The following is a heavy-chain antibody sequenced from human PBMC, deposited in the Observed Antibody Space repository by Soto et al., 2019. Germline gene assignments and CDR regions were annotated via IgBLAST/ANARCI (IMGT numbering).Heavy chain of an antibody. D-gene: IGHD3-16*02. Sequence: SETLSVTCTVAGGSIRSYYWSGIRQPPGKGLEWIGYIYYSGSTNYNPSLKSRVTISVDTSKNQFSLKLSSVTAADTAVYYCARDKGGITFGGVIVIRDDDAFDIWGPGTTVTVSS. V-gene: IGHV4-59*01. CDR1: GGSIRSYY. CDR3: ARDKGGITFGGVIVIRDDDAFDI. J-gene: IGHJ3*02. CDR2: IYYSGST.